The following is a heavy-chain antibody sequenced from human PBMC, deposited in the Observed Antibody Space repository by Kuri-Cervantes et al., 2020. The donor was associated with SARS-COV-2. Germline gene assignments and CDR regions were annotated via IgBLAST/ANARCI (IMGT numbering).Heavy chain of an antibody. D-gene: IGHD3-3*01. J-gene: IGHJ6*02. Sequence: GESLKISCAASGFSFSDYAMSWVRQAPGRGLEWVAGVSASGYNTYYANSVKGRFTISRDNSKNTLYLQMYSLRAEDTAVYYCFSGYYDFWSGYETPYYYYGMDVWGQGTTVTVSS. CDR2: VSASGYNT. CDR3: FSGYYDFWSGYETPYYYYGMDV. V-gene: IGHV3-23*01. CDR1: GFSFSDYA.